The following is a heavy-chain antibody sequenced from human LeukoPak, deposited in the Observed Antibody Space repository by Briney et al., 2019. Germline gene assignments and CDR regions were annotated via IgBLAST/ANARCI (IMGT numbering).Heavy chain of an antibody. J-gene: IGHJ5*02. CDR2: IYYSGST. D-gene: IGHD5-18*01. CDR1: GGSISSGGYY. V-gene: IGHV4-61*08. CDR3: ATHITPGIQLWA. Sequence: PSETLSLTCTVSGGSISSGGYYWSWIRQPPGKGLEWIGYIYYSGSTNYNPSLKSRVTISVDTSKNRFSLKLSSVTAADTAVYYCATHITPGIQLWAWGQGTLVTVSS.